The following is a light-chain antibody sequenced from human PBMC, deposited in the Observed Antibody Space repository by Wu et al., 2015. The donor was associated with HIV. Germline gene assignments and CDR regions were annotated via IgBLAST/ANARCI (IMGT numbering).Light chain of an antibody. Sequence: EIVLTQSPATLSLSPGERATLSCRASQSVSRFLAWYQHKPGQAPRVLIYDTSNRAAGIPTRFSGSGFGTDFTPTISSLEPEDFAVYYCHQRTTWPRTFGQGTKVEVK. V-gene: IGKV3-11*01. J-gene: IGKJ1*01. CDR1: QSVSRF. CDR2: DTS. CDR3: HQRTTWPRT.